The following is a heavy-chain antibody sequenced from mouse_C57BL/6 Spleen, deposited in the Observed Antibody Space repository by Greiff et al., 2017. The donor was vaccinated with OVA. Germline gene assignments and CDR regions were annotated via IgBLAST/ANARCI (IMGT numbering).Heavy chain of an antibody. CDR3: ARHTVVDNYAMDY. J-gene: IGHJ4*01. CDR2: ILPGSGST. V-gene: IGHV1-9*01. Sequence: QVQLQQSGAELMKPGASVKLSCKATGYTFTGYWIEWVKQRPGHGLEWIGEILPGSGSTNYNEKLKGKATFTADTTSTTAYMQLSSLTTEDSAIYYCARHTVVDNYAMDYWGQGTSVTVCS. D-gene: IGHD1-1*01. CDR1: GYTFTGYW.